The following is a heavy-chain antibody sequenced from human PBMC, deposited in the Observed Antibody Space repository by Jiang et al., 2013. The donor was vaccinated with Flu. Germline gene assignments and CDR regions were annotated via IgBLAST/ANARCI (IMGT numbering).Heavy chain of an antibody. V-gene: IGHV3-30-3*01. J-gene: IGHJ4*02. Sequence: LRLSCAASGFTSVAMLCTGSARLQARGWSGWQLYHMMEAINTNADSVKGRFTISRDNSKNTLYLQMNSLRAEDTAVYYCAKDRGIMITFGLRNWGQGTLVT. CDR1: GFTSVAML. CDR2: YHMMEAI. D-gene: IGHD3-16*01. CDR3: AKDRGIMITFGLRN.